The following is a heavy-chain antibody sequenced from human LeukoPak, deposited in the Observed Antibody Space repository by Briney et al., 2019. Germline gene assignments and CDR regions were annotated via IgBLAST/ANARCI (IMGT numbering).Heavy chain of an antibody. D-gene: IGHD3-3*01. V-gene: IGHV3-7*01. CDR1: GFTFGNYW. CDR3: ARDFFRGVRSGLDY. Sequence: PGGSLRFSCVASGFTFGNYWRNWVRQAPGKGLEWLATIKEDGSEQYYVDSVRGRFTISRDNAKNSLYLQMNSLRAEDTALYYCARDFFRGVRSGLDYWGQGTLVTVAS. CDR2: IKEDGSEQ. J-gene: IGHJ4*02.